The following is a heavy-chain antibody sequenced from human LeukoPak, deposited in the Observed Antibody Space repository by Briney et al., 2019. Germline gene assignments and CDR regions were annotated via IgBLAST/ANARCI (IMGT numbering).Heavy chain of an antibody. CDR2: ISSSGNYI. D-gene: IGHD4-17*01. Sequence: GGSLRLSCAASGFTFSSYTMNWVRQAPGKGLEWVSSISSSGNYIYYADSVKGRFTISRDNAKNSLYLQMNGLRAEDTGVYYCARANGDLDSWGQGTLVTVSP. V-gene: IGHV3-21*01. CDR3: ARANGDLDS. CDR1: GFTFSSYT. J-gene: IGHJ4*02.